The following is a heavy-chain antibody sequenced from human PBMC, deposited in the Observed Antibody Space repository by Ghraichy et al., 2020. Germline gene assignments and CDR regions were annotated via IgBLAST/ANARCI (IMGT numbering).Heavy chain of an antibody. J-gene: IGHJ4*02. CDR2: ISSDGNST. CDR1: GFTFSSYW. CDR3: ARGWGVYCSGGACHFDY. Sequence: ESLNISCAASGFTFSSYWMHWVRQAPGKGLVWVSRISSDGNSTNFADSVKGRFTIYRDNAKNTMFLQMNSLRAEDTAVYYCARGWGVYCSGGACHFDYWGQGTLVTVSS. V-gene: IGHV3-74*01. D-gene: IGHD2-15*01.